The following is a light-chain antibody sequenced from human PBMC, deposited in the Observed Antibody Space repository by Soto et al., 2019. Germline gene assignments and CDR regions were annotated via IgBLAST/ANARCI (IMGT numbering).Light chain of an antibody. CDR1: QSVTTR. Sequence: EIVLTQGPDTLSLSPGGRATLSCRASQSVTTRLAWYPQQPGQPPRLLISGASVRASGVPVRSSCSGSRTECTRTISRLEPEDVDLYYCQQYGGSPITFGLGTGLEI. CDR2: GAS. V-gene: IGKV3-20*01. J-gene: IGKJ5*01. CDR3: QQYGGSPIT.